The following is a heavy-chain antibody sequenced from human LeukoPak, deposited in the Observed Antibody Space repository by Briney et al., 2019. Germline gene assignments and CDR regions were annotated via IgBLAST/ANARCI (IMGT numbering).Heavy chain of an antibody. CDR1: GFTFSSYG. D-gene: IGHD1-26*01. J-gene: IGHJ4*02. Sequence: GRSLRLSCVASGFTFSSYGMHWVRQAPGKGLEWVANIKQDGSEKCYVDSVKGRFTISRDNAKNSLYLQMNSLRAEDTAVYYCASMGATHRGDFDYWGQGTLVTVSS. V-gene: IGHV3-7*01. CDR3: ASMGATHRGDFDY. CDR2: IKQDGSEK.